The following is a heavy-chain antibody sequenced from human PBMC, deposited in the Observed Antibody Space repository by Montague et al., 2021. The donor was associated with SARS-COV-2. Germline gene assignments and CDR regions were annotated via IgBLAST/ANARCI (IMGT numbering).Heavy chain of an antibody. D-gene: IGHD3-22*01. CDR1: GGSFSGYY. CDR3: ARGAPFTTLYYSYSGLDV. CDR2: INHSGST. J-gene: IGHJ6*02. Sequence: SETLSLTCAVYGGSFSGYYWSWIRQPPGKGLEWIGEINHSGSTNYNPSLKSRVTISVDTSKNQFSLKLSSVTAADTAVYYCARGAPFTTLYYSYSGLDVWGQGTTVTVSS. V-gene: IGHV4-34*01.